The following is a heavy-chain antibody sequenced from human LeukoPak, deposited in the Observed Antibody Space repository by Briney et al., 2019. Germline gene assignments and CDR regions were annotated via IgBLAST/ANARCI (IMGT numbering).Heavy chain of an antibody. Sequence: PGGSLRLSCAASGFTFSSYSMNWVRQAPGKGLEWVSSISSSSSYIYYADSVKGRFTISRDKSKNTLYLQMNSLRAEDTAVYYCAKDFEEGATPPYYYYYMDVWGKGTTVTVSS. CDR1: GFTFSSYS. CDR3: AKDFEEGATPPYYYYYMDV. J-gene: IGHJ6*03. D-gene: IGHD1-26*01. V-gene: IGHV3-21*01. CDR2: ISSSSSYI.